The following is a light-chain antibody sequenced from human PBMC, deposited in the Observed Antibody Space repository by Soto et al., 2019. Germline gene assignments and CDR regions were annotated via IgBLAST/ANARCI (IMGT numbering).Light chain of an antibody. Sequence: QSVLTQSPSASASLGASVKLTCTLSSGHSSYAIAWHQQQPEKGPRYLMKLNSDGSHSKGDGIPDRFSGSSSGAERYLTISSLQSEDEADYYCQTWVTGIQIFDGGTKVTVL. CDR1: SGHSSYA. CDR3: QTWVTGIQI. CDR2: LNSDGSH. V-gene: IGLV4-69*01. J-gene: IGLJ2*01.